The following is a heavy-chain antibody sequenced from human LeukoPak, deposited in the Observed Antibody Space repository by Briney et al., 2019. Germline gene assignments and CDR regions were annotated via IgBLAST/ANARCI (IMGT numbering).Heavy chain of an antibody. V-gene: IGHV3-53*01. CDR1: GFTVSSNY. Sequence: GGSLRLSCAASGFTVSSNYMSWVRQAPGKGLEWVSVIYSGGSTYYADSVKGRFTISRDNAKNSLYLQMNSLRAEDTAVYYCARVGRRFGELSLDYWGQGTLVTVSS. D-gene: IGHD3-10*01. CDR3: ARVGRRFGELSLDY. J-gene: IGHJ4*02. CDR2: IYSGGST.